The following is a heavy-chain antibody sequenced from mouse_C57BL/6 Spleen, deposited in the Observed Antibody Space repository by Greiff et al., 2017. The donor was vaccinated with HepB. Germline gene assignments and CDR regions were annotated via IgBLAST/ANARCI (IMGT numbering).Heavy chain of an antibody. J-gene: IGHJ2*01. CDR2: FHPYNDDT. D-gene: IGHD2-4*01. CDR1: GYTFTTYP. CDR3: ARGSDYDRGGYYFDY. V-gene: IGHV1-47*01. Sequence: QVQLQQSGAELVKPGASVKMSCKASGYTFTTYPIEWMKQTHGKSLEWIGNFHPYNDDTKYNEKFKGKATLTVEKSSSTVYLELSRLTSDDSAVYYCARGSDYDRGGYYFDYWGQGTTLTVSS.